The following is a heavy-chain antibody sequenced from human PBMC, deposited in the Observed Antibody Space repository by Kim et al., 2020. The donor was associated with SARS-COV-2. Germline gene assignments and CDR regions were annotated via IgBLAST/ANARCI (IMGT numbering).Heavy chain of an antibody. J-gene: IGHJ1*01. CDR3: SRWEGGYSYAKY. V-gene: IGHV3-49*02. D-gene: IGHD5-18*01. Sequence: EYAASMQGRFTISGDDSRSSAFLQMNSLKTEDTAVYYCSRWEGGYSYAKYWGQGTLVTVSS.